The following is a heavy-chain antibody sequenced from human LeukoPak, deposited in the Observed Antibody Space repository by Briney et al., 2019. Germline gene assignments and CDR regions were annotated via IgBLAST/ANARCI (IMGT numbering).Heavy chain of an antibody. CDR1: GGSFSGYY. V-gene: IGHV4-34*01. D-gene: IGHD5-12*01. CDR2: INHSGST. J-gene: IGHJ3*02. Sequence: SETLSLTCAVYGGSFSGYYWSWIRQPPGKGLDWIGEINHSGSTSYNPSLKSRVTISVDTSKNQFSLKLSSVTAADTAVYYCARYVDIVATIKHAFDIWGQGTMVTVSS. CDR3: ARYVDIVATIKHAFDI.